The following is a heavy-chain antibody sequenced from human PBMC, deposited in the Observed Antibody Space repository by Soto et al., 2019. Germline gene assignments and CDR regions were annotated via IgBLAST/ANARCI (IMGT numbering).Heavy chain of an antibody. D-gene: IGHD2-8*01. CDR3: ARGYDDRGCMLCENLFDG. CDR2: ISAYNGNT. CDR1: AYTFTSYC. Sequence: ASVKVSCKASAYTFTSYCISWVRQAPGQGLEWMGWISAYNGNTNYAQKLQGRVTMTTDTSTSTAYMELRSLRSDDTAVYYCARGYDDRGCMLCENLFDGWGQGTLVTVSS. V-gene: IGHV1-18*01. J-gene: IGHJ5*02.